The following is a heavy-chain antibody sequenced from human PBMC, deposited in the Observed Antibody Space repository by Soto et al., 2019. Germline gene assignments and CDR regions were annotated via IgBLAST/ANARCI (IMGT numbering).Heavy chain of an antibody. CDR1: GGTFSSYA. D-gene: IGHD2-2*01. CDR2: IIPIFCTA. CDR3: ARPLGYCSSTSCSQTFGYYYYGMDV. Sequence: ASVKVSCKASGGTFSSYAISWVRQAPGQGLEWMGGIIPIFCTANYAQKFQGRVTITADESTSTAYMELSSLRSEDTAVYYCARPLGYCSSTSCSQTFGYYYYGMDVWGQGTTVTVSS. J-gene: IGHJ6*02. V-gene: IGHV1-69*13.